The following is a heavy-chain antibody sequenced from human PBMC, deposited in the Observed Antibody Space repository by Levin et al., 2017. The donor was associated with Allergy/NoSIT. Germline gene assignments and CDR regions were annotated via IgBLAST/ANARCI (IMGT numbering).Heavy chain of an antibody. J-gene: IGHJ4*02. D-gene: IGHD2-15*01. CDR3: ARDYCSGGSCSDSY. CDR1: GFSFSLYH. V-gene: IGHV3-11*01. Sequence: GGSLRLSCAASGFSFSLYHMTWIRQAPGKGLEWISSISDTGSSMYYIDSLKGRFTISRDNAKKSVYLQMNSLRADDTAVYYCARDYCSGGSCSDSYWGQGTLVTVSS. CDR2: ISDTGSSM.